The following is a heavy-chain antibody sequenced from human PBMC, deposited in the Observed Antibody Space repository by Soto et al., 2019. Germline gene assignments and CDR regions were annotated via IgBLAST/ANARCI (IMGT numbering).Heavy chain of an antibody. CDR2: IYADGTT. J-gene: IGHJ1*01. CDR1: GFAVSNSY. Sequence: EVQLVETGGGLIQPGGSLSLSCAASGFAVSNSYMSWFLQAPGKGLEWVSVIYADGTTHSADSVRGRFTISRDSSRNTVYLQMNNLRAEDTAVYYCARDWNGDSVIEHWGQGTLVTVSS. CDR3: ARDWNGDSVIEH. V-gene: IGHV3-53*02. D-gene: IGHD4-17*01.